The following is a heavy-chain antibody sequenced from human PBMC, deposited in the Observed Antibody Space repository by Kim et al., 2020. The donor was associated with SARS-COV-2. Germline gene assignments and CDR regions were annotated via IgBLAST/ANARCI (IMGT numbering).Heavy chain of an antibody. CDR1: GYSFTNYG. Sequence: ASVKVSCKASGYSFTNYGFSWVRQAPGQGLEWLGWINANSGDTNHAQKLQGRITVTRDTSTGTAYMELRSLTSDDTAVYYCARDSKRAAAGTTGYFDYWG. D-gene: IGHD6-13*01. CDR3: ARDSKRAAAGTTGYFDY. V-gene: IGHV1-18*01. CDR2: INANSGDT. J-gene: IGHJ4*01.